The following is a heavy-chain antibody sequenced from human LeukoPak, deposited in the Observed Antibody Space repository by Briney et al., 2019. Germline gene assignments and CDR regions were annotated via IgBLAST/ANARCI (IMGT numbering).Heavy chain of an antibody. CDR3: ARANLGATYALSL. Sequence: GGSLRLSCAASEFTFSSYNMNWVRQAPGKGLEWVSSISSSSSYIYYADSVKGRFTISRDNAKNSLYLQMNSLRAEDTAVYYCARANLGATYALSLWGQGTLVTVSS. D-gene: IGHD1-26*01. J-gene: IGHJ4*02. V-gene: IGHV3-21*01. CDR1: EFTFSSYN. CDR2: ISSSSSYI.